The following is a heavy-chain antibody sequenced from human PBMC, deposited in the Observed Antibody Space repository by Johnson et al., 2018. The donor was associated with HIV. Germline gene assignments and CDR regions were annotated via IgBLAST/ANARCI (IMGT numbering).Heavy chain of an antibody. Sequence: QVQLVESGGGLVKPGGSLRLSCVASGFSFSSFAMHWVCQAPGKGLQWVAVMSFDETNSYDSDSVDVKGRFTISRDNSKNTLYLQMDSLRGEDTAVYYCARDKSGRYYDSSGYSLDDAFDIWGQGTMVTVSS. V-gene: IGHV3-30-3*01. D-gene: IGHD3-22*01. CDR3: ARDKSGRYYDSSGYSLDDAFDI. CDR1: GFSFSSFA. CDR2: MSFDETNS. J-gene: IGHJ3*02.